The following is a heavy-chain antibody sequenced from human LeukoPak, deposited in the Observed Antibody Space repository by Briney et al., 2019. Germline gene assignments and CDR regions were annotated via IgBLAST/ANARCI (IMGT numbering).Heavy chain of an antibody. CDR1: GFTFNDYW. D-gene: IGHD3-10*01. Sequence: GGSLRLSCAASGFTFNDYWMHWVRQAPGKGLVWVSRIKGDGSSTTYADSVKGRFTISRDNAKNTLYLQMNGLRAEDTAVYYCARDLSYSLEYWGQGTLVTVSS. J-gene: IGHJ4*02. CDR3: ARDLSYSLEY. V-gene: IGHV3-74*01. CDR2: IKGDGSST.